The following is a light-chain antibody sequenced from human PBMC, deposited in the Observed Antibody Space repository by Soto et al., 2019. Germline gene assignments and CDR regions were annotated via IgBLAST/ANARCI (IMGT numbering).Light chain of an antibody. CDR2: ENS. J-gene: IGLJ1*01. CDR3: GTWDYTLSVYV. CDR1: SSNIEKNY. V-gene: IGLV1-51*02. Sequence: QSVLTQPPSVSAAPGQKVTISCSGGSSNIEKNYVSWYKQVPGTAPKVLIYENSNRPSGIPDRFSGSKSGTSATLGITGLQTGDEADYYCGTWDYTLSVYVFGTGTKLTVL.